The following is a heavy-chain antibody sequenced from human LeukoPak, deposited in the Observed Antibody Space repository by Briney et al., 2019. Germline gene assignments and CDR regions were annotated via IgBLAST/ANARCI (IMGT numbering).Heavy chain of an antibody. CDR2: ISSSSSYI. CDR1: GFTFSSYS. V-gene: IGHV3-21*01. D-gene: IGHD3-22*01. Sequence: PGGSLRLSCAASGFTFSSYSMNWVRQAPGKGLEWVSSISSSSSYIYYADLVKGRFTISRDNAKNSLYLKMNSLRAEDAAVYYCARVDRYYDSSGYYEQYYYYYYMDVWGKGTTVTISS. J-gene: IGHJ6*03. CDR3: ARVDRYYDSSGYYEQYYYYYYMDV.